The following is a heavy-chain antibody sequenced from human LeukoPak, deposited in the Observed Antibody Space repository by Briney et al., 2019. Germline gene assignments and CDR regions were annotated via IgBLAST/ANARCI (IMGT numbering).Heavy chain of an antibody. CDR1: GFTFDDYA. CDR3: AKDIEEMATYYFDY. Sequence: PGRSLRLSCAASGFTFDDYAVHWVRQAPGKGLEWVSGISWNSGSIGYADSVKGRFTISRDNAKNSLYLQMNSLRAEDMALYYCAKDIEEMATYYFDYWGQGTLVTVSS. D-gene: IGHD5-24*01. CDR2: ISWNSGSI. V-gene: IGHV3-9*03. J-gene: IGHJ4*02.